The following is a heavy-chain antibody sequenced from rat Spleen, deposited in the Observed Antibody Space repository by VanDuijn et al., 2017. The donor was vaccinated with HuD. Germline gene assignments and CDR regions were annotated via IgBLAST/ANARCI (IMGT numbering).Heavy chain of an antibody. V-gene: IGHV5-31*01. CDR1: GFTFNNFW. CDR2: ISNTGGSI. D-gene: IGHD1-12*02. CDR3: ARQGRSYWYFDF. J-gene: IGHJ1*01. Sequence: EVQLVESGGGLVQPGMSLKLSCAASGFTFNNFWMSWIRQAPGKGLEWVASISNTGGSIYYPDSVKGRFTISRYNTQNTLYLQRDSLRSEETSTYYSARQGRSYWYFDFWGPGTMVTVSS.